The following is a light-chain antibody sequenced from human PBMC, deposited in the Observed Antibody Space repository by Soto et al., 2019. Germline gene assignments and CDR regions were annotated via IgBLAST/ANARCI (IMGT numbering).Light chain of an antibody. Sequence: EIVLTQSPGTLSLSPGERATLSCRASQSVSSNSLAWYQQKPGQAPRLLIYGASSRATGIPDRFSASGSGTDFTLTIIRLEPEDFALYYCHQYGKSPRTFGQGTKVEIK. CDR3: HQYGKSPRT. CDR2: GAS. J-gene: IGKJ1*01. V-gene: IGKV3-20*01. CDR1: QSVSSNS.